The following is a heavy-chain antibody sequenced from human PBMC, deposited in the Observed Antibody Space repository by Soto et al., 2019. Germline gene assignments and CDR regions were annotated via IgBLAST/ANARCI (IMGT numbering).Heavy chain of an antibody. J-gene: IGHJ3*02. D-gene: IGHD6-19*01. CDR1: GYPVTAYY. V-gene: IGHV1-2*02. CDR3: GGGGGGGVAGSAAFDM. Sequence: QLHLVQSGAVVKKPGASVTVSCSASGYPVTAYYMHWVRQAPGRGLEWRGGINPATGAAKDTQTFQGRVTMARETSTSTVFMELSGLTSEDTAFFYCGGGGGGGVAGSAAFDMWGQGTLVTVSS. CDR2: INPATGAA.